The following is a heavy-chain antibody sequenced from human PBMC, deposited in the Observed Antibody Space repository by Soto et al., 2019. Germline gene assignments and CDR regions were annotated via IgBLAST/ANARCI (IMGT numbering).Heavy chain of an antibody. J-gene: IGHJ6*02. CDR1: GGSISSGDYY. CDR2: IYYSGST. V-gene: IGHV4-30-4*01. D-gene: IGHD6-13*01. CDR3: ARGNSNSWYFRYYYGKDV. Sequence: PSETLSLTCTVSGGSISSGDYYWSWIRQPPGKGLEWIGYIYYSGSTYYNPSLKSRVTISVDTSKNQFSLKLSSVTAADTAVYYCARGNSNSWYFRYYYGKDVWGQGTTVTVSS.